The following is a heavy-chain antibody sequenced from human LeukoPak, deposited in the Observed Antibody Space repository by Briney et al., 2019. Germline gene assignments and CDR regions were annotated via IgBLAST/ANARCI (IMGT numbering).Heavy chain of an antibody. CDR2: IYYSGST. D-gene: IGHD3-3*01. CDR3: ARASLLEWLNWFDP. CDR1: GGSISSGDYY. J-gene: IGHJ5*02. Sequence: PSETLSLTCTVSGGSISSGDYYWSWIRQPPGKGLEWIGYIYYSGSTYYNPSLKSRVTISVDTSKNQFSLKLSSVTAADTAVYYCARASLLEWLNWFDPWGQGTLVTVSS. V-gene: IGHV4-30-4*08.